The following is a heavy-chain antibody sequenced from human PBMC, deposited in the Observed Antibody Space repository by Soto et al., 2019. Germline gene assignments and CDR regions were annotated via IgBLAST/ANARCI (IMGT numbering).Heavy chain of an antibody. CDR1: GYSISSGYY. D-gene: IGHD3-22*01. J-gene: IGHJ5*02. CDR3: ARVRPWVPYYYDSSPYTFENWFDP. CDR2: IYPGGST. Sequence: SVTLSLTCAVSGYSISSGYYWGWLRQPPGKGLEWIGSIYPGGSTYYNPSLNSRVTLSIDMTNNHVSLILNSVTAADTAVYYCARVRPWVPYYYDSSPYTFENWFDPWGQGTLVTVSS. V-gene: IGHV4-38-2*01.